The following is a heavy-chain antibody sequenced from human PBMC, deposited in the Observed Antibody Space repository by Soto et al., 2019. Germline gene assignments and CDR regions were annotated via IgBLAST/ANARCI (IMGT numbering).Heavy chain of an antibody. D-gene: IGHD3-3*01. CDR3: ARDLLHYDFWSGYYTGDYYGMDV. V-gene: IGHV3-53*01. J-gene: IGHJ6*02. CDR1: GFTVSSNY. CDR2: IYSGGST. Sequence: SCAASGFTVSSNYMSWVRQAPGKGLEWVSVIYSGGSTYYADSVKGRFTISRDNSKNTLYLQMNSLRAEGTAVYYCARDLLHYDFWSGYYTGDYYGMDVWGQGTTVTVSS.